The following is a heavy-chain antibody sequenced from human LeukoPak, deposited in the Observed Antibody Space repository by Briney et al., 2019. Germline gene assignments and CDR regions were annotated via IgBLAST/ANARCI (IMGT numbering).Heavy chain of an antibody. J-gene: IGHJ4*02. D-gene: IGHD2-15*01. CDR2: INTGNGNT. CDR1: GYTFTSYA. V-gene: IGHV1-3*04. Sequence: GASVKVSCKASGYTFTSYAMQWMRQAPGQRLEWMGWINTGNGNTKYSQNFQGRVTIIRDTSASTAYMELSSLRSEDTAVYYCARDFRGWSFDYWGQGTLVTVSS. CDR3: ARDFRGWSFDY.